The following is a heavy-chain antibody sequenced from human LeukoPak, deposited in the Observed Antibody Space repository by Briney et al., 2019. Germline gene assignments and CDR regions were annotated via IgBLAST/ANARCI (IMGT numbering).Heavy chain of an antibody. D-gene: IGHD1-26*01. CDR1: GLTLSSYT. CDR3: ARDVSVGPNAYYFDY. J-gene: IGHJ4*02. Sequence: GGSLRLSCAASGLTLSSYTMSWVRQAPGKGLEWVSSISSSAGVIYYADSVKGRFTISRDNAKNSLYLQMNSLRDEDTAVYYCARDVSVGPNAYYFDYWGQGTLVTVSS. V-gene: IGHV3-48*02. CDR2: ISSSAGVI.